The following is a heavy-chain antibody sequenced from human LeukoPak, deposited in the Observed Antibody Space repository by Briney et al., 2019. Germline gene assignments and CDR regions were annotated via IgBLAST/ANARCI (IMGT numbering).Heavy chain of an antibody. Sequence: GGSLRLSCAASGFSFSSYGIHWVRQAPGKGLDWVAVIWYDGSNTYYADSVKGRFTISRDNSKNTLYLQMNSLRAEDTAVYYCARDLHYYDSSGYPNHAFDYWGQGTLVTVSS. CDR3: ARDLHYYDSSGYPNHAFDY. J-gene: IGHJ4*02. CDR1: GFSFSSYG. D-gene: IGHD3-22*01. CDR2: IWYDGSNT. V-gene: IGHV3-33*01.